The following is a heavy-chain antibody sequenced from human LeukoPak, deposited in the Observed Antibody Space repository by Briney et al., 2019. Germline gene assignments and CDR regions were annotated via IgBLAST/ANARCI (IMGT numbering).Heavy chain of an antibody. Sequence: GGSLRLSCAASGFTFSSYAMTWVRQAPGKGLERVSAISGSGDSTHYADSVKGRLTISRDNSKNTLYLQMNSLRAEDTAVYYCTREYGSQSYYYDYWGQGTLVTVSS. D-gene: IGHD3-10*01. J-gene: IGHJ4*02. V-gene: IGHV3-23*01. CDR1: GFTFSSYA. CDR3: TREYGSQSYYYDY. CDR2: ISGSGDST.